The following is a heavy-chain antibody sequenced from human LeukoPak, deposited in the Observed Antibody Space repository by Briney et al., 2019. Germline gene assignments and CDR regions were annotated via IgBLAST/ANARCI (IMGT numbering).Heavy chain of an antibody. J-gene: IGHJ5*02. CDR2: IYSRGNT. CDR3: ARDRGKYGSGTRGFTWFDP. CDR1: GVSISSSNYY. Sequence: SETLSLTCTVSGVSISSSNYYWGWLRQSPGKGLEWIGSIYSRGNTYYNPSLKSRVIVSSDMSKNQYTMMLNSVTAADTAVYYCARDRGKYGSGTRGFTWFDPWGEGTLVTVSS. V-gene: IGHV4-39*06. D-gene: IGHD3-10*01.